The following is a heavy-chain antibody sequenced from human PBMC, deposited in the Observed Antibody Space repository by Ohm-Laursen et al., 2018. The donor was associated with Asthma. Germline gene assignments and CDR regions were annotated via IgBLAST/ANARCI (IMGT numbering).Heavy chain of an antibody. V-gene: IGHV4-61*01. CDR3: ARSPPRGYRYKSYYYYGMDV. Sequence: GTLSLTCTVSGGSVSSGSYYWSWIRQPPGKGLEWIGYIYYSGSTNYNPSLKSRVTISVDTSKNQFSLKLSSVTAADTAVYYCARSPPRGYRYKSYYYYGMDVWGQGTTVPVS. CDR2: IYYSGST. D-gene: IGHD5-18*01. CDR1: GGSVSSGSYY. J-gene: IGHJ6*02.